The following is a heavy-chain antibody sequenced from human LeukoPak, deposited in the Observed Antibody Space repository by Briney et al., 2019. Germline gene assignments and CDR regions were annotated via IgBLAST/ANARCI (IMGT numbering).Heavy chain of an antibody. CDR2: ITDSSTST. Sequence: GGSLSLSCAASGFTFNNYVMNWVRQAPGKGLEWVSAITDSSTSTYYADSVKGRFTISRHNSKNTLYLQMNSLRAEDTAVYYCAKGSSSSRPYYFDYWGQGTLVTVSS. CDR1: GFTFNNYV. D-gene: IGHD6-13*01. CDR3: AKGSSSSRPYYFDY. V-gene: IGHV3-23*01. J-gene: IGHJ4*02.